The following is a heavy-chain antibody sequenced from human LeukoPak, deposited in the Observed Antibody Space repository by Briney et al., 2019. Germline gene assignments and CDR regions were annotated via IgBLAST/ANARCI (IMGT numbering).Heavy chain of an antibody. J-gene: IGHJ4*02. D-gene: IGHD3-10*01. CDR2: IASKTDGGAT. CDR3: TTGIRGD. V-gene: IGHV3-15*07. CDR1: GLTVTNAW. Sequence: GGSLRLSCSASGLTVTNAWMNWVRQAPGEGLDWVGRIASKTDGGATDYAAPVKGRFTISRGGSKNTLNLQMNSLKTEDTAVYYCTTGIRGDWGQGTLVTVSS.